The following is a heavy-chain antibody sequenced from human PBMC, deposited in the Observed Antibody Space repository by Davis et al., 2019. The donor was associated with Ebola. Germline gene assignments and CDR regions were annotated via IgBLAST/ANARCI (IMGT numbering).Heavy chain of an antibody. V-gene: IGHV3-66*01. Sequence: GESLKISCKVSGFTVSRNFMTWVRQAPGKGLEWVSVIYDFGSTYYADSVQGRFTISRDNSKNTLYLQMNSLRDEDTAMYYCARGGMTADYWGPGTLVTVSS. CDR1: GFTVSRNF. CDR3: ARGGMTADY. D-gene: IGHD3-16*01. J-gene: IGHJ4*02. CDR2: IYDFGST.